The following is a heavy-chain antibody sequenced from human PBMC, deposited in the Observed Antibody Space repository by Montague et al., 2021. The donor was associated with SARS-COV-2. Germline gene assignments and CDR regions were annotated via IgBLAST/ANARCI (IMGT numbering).Heavy chain of an antibody. CDR3: ARDSRTDFDWLFPDSGSYYYHTDV. V-gene: IGHV4-59*01. CDR1: GGSISSYY. D-gene: IGHD3-9*01. Sequence: SETLSLTCTVSGGSISSYYWSWIRQPPGKGLEWIGNIYYSGSTNXDPSLKSRVTISVDTYRNQFSLTLSSVTAADTAVYYCARDSRTDFDWLFPDSGSYYYHTDVWGQGTTVTVSS. J-gene: IGHJ6*03. CDR2: IYYSGST.